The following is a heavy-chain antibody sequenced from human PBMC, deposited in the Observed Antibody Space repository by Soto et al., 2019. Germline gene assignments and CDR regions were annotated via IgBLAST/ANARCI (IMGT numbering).Heavy chain of an antibody. CDR2: ISDTGDSA. CDR3: AKDVSYGGKRPYYFDY. CDR1: GFTFSNYA. Sequence: GGSMRLSCAASGFTFSNYAMSWVRQAPGEGLEWVSGISDTGDSADFPDSVKGRFTTSRDNSKNTLYLQMNSLRAEDTAVYYCAKDVSYGGKRPYYFDYWGQGTLVTVPQ. V-gene: IGHV3-23*01. D-gene: IGHD4-17*01. J-gene: IGHJ4*02.